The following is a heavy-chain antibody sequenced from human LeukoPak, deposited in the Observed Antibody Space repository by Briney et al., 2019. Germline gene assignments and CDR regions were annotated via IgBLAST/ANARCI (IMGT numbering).Heavy chain of an antibody. CDR2: ISDDGSYN. J-gene: IGHJ5*01. V-gene: IGHV3-30*10. CDR3: ARDSSGTNLFDVGWFDS. Sequence: GGSLRLSCAASGFTFSSYAMHWVRQAPGKGLEWVAFISDDGSYNYCTDSVRGRFNISGDNSENTLYLQMNSLRPDDTAVYYCARDSSGTNLFDVGWFDSWGQGTLVTVSS. CDR1: GFTFSSYA. D-gene: IGHD1-26*01.